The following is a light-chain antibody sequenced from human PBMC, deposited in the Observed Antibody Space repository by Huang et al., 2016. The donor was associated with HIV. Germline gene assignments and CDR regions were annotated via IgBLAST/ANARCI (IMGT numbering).Light chain of an antibody. CDR1: QRIGTY. Sequence: EIVLTQSPVTLSLSPGDRATLSCRASQRIGTYLAWYQQKSGQAPRLLIYDVSNRAAGVPARFSASGSETDFTLTIASLDPDDFAIYHCQQRSKWPLTFGGWTKVEMK. CDR3: QQRSKWPLT. CDR2: DVS. V-gene: IGKV3-11*01. J-gene: IGKJ4*01.